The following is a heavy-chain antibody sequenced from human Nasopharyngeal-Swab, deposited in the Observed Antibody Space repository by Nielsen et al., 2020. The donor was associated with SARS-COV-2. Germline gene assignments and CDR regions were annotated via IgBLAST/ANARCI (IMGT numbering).Heavy chain of an antibody. CDR2: MNPNSGNT. Sequence: ASVKVSCNASAYTFTSYDINWVRQATGQGLEWMGWMNPNSGNTGYAQKFQGRVTMTRNTSISTAYMELSSLRSEDTAVYYCARGQFRSPSDYWGQGTLVTVSS. J-gene: IGHJ4*02. CDR1: AYTFTSYD. CDR3: ARGQFRSPSDY. V-gene: IGHV1-8*01.